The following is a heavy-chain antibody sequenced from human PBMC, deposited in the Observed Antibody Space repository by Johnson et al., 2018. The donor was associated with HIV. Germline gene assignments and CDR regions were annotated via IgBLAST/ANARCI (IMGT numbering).Heavy chain of an antibody. CDR1: GFPFNSYP. J-gene: IGHJ3*02. CDR3: ARGSSYYYDSSGYAFDI. D-gene: IGHD3-22*01. Sequence: QVQLVASGGGAVQPGRSLRLSCAASGFPFNSYPMHWVRQAPGHGLEWLSFIRYDGKAKYYADFVKGRFTISRDNSKKTLSFQMNSLRAGDTAVYYCARGSSYYYDSSGYAFDIWGQGTMVTVSS. CDR2: IRYDGKAK. V-gene: IGHV3-33*08.